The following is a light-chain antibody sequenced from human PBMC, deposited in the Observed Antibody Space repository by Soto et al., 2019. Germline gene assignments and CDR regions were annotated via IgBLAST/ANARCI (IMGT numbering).Light chain of an antibody. V-gene: IGKV1-33*01. CDR3: QQYENLPRT. Sequence: DIQMTQSPSALSASVGDRVPINCLASQAIRNSLCWYQQKPGEAPKLLIHDASDLETGVPSRFSGSGSGRDFSFTITSLQPEDKATYYCQQYENLPRTFGQGTKVDIK. J-gene: IGKJ1*01. CDR2: DAS. CDR1: QAIRNS.